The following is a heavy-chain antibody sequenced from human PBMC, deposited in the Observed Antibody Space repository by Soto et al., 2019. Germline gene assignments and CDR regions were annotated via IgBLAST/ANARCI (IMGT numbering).Heavy chain of an antibody. Sequence: ASVKVSCKSSGYTFTSYAMHWVRQAPGQRLEWMGWINAGNGNTKYSQKFQGRVTITRDTSASTAYMELSSLRSEDTAVYYCAREVIPNWFDPWGQGTLVTVSS. J-gene: IGHJ5*02. D-gene: IGHD2-21*01. V-gene: IGHV1-3*01. CDR1: GYTFTSYA. CDR3: AREVIPNWFDP. CDR2: INAGNGNT.